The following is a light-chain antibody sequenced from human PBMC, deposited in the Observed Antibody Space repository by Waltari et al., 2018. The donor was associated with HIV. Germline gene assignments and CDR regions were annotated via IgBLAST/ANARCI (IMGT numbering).Light chain of an antibody. CDR3: SSYTSSSTLEV. J-gene: IGLJ2*01. Sequence: QSALTQPASVSGSPGQSITISCTGTSSDVGGYNYVSWYQQHPGKAPKLMIYEVSNLPAGFSNRFSGSKSGNTASLTISGLQAEDEADYYCSSYTSSSTLEVFGGGTKLTVL. CDR1: SSDVGGYNY. V-gene: IGLV2-14*01. CDR2: EVS.